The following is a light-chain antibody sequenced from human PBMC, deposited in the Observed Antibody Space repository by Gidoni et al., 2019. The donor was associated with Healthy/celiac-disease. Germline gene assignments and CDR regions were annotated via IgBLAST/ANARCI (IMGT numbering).Light chain of an antibody. CDR1: QSVSSSY. V-gene: IGKV3-20*01. CDR3: QQYGSSPSIT. Sequence: EIVLTQSPGTLSLSPGERATLSCRASQSVSSSYLAWYQQKPGQAPRLLIYGASSRATGLPDRFSGSGSGTDFTLTISRLEPEDFAVYYCQQYGSSPSITFGQGTRLEIK. J-gene: IGKJ5*01. CDR2: GAS.